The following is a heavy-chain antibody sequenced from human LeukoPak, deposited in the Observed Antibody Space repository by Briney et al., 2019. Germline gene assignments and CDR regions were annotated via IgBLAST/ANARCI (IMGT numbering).Heavy chain of an antibody. CDR2: INWNGGST. CDR3: TTDLGDYGDYLRE. Sequence: GGSLRLSCAASGFTFDDYGMSWVRQAPGKGLEWVSGINWNGGSTGYADSVKGRFTISRDNAKNSLYLQMNSLKTEDTALYYCTTDLGDYGDYLREWGQGTPVTVSS. V-gene: IGHV3-20*04. J-gene: IGHJ4*02. CDR1: GFTFDDYG. D-gene: IGHD4-17*01.